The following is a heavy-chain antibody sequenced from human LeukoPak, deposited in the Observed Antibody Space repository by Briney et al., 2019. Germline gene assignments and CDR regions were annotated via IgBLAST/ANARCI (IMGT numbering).Heavy chain of an antibody. CDR3: AKGTSSSWYYFDY. Sequence: GGSLRLSCAASGFTFDDYAMHWVRQAPGKGLEWVSGISWNSGTIGYADSVKGRFTISRDSAKNSLYLQMNSLRAEDTALYYCAKGTSSSWYYFDYWGQGTLVTVSS. J-gene: IGHJ4*02. CDR1: GFTFDDYA. D-gene: IGHD6-13*01. V-gene: IGHV3-9*01. CDR2: ISWNSGTI.